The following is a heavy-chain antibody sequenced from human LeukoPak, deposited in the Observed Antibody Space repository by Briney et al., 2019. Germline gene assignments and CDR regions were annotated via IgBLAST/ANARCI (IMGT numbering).Heavy chain of an antibody. CDR2: ISSSSTYI. CDR3: ARADFWSGDDY. CDR1: GFTFDDYG. D-gene: IGHD3-3*01. V-gene: IGHV3-21*01. Sequence: GGSLRLSCAASGFTFDDYGMSWVRQAPGKGLEWVSSISSSSTYIYYADSVKGRFTISRDNAKNSLYLQMNSLRAEDTAVYYCARADFWSGDDYWGQGTLVTVSS. J-gene: IGHJ4*02.